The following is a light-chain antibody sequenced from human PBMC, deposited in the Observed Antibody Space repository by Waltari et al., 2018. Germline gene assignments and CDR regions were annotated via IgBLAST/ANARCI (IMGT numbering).Light chain of an antibody. CDR2: GAS. CDR3: QHYGTSPPLT. Sequence: EIVLTQSPGTLSLFPGERATLPCRASQTFSSSYLAWYQQKPGQAPRLLIYGASTRAAGCPVRFSGGGSGTDFTLTISRLEPEDFAVYYCQHYGTSPPLTFGGGTKVEIK. CDR1: QTFSSSY. J-gene: IGKJ4*01. V-gene: IGKV3-20*01.